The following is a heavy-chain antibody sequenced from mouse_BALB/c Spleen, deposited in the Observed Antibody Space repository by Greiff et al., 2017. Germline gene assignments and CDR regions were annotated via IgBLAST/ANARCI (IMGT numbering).Heavy chain of an antibody. CDR1: GFSLTGYG. D-gene: IGHD2-1*01. CDR3: ARDRGDGNAYAMDY. Sequence: VMLVESGPGLVAPSQSLSITCTVSGFSLTGYGVNWVRQPPGKGLEWLGIIWGGGSTDYNSALKSRLSISKDNSKSQVFLKMNSLQTDDTARYYCARDRGDGNAYAMDYWGQGTSVTVSA. J-gene: IGHJ4*01. V-gene: IGHV2-6-7*01. CDR2: IWGGGST.